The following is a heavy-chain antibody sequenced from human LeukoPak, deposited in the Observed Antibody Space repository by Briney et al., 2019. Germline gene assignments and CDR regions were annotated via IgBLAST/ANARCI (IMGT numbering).Heavy chain of an antibody. D-gene: IGHD4-23*01. Sequence: GGSLRLSCAASGFTFSGYAMSWVRQAPGKGLEWVSAISGSGGSTYYADSVKGRFTISRDNSKNTLYLQMNSLRAEDTAVYYCANSRIRWQLDYWCQGTLVTVSS. CDR3: ANSRIRWQLDY. J-gene: IGHJ4*02. CDR1: GFTFSGYA. V-gene: IGHV3-23*01. CDR2: ISGSGGST.